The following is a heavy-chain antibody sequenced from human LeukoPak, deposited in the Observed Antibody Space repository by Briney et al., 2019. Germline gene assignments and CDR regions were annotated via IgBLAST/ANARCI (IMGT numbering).Heavy chain of an antibody. V-gene: IGHV1-2*04. CDR3: ARADTAMVKSAFDM. CDR1: GYTYTGYY. J-gene: IGHJ3*02. Sequence: ASVKVSCKASGYTYTGYYMHWVRQAPGQGLEWMGWINPNSGGTNYAQKFQGWVTMTRDTSISTAYMELSRLRSDDAAVYYCARADTAMVKSAFDMWGQGTRLSVS. D-gene: IGHD5-18*01. CDR2: INPNSGGT.